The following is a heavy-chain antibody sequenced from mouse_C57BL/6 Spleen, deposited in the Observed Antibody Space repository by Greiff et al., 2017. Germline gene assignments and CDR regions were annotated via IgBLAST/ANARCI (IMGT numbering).Heavy chain of an antibody. D-gene: IGHD2-5*01. J-gene: IGHJ4*01. CDR2: IYPGDGDT. Sequence: VQLQQSGAELVKPGASVKISCKASGYAFSSYWMNWVKQRPGKGLEWIGQIYPGDGDTNYNGKFKGKATLTADKSSSTAYMQLSSLTSEDSAVYFCARKGYSNYENAMDYWGQGTSVTVSS. CDR3: ARKGYSNYENAMDY. V-gene: IGHV1-80*01. CDR1: GYAFSSYW.